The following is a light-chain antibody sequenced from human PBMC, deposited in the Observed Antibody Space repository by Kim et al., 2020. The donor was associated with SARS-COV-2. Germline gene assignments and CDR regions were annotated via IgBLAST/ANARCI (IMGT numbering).Light chain of an antibody. J-gene: IGLJ3*02. CDR3: QVWESSSDHWV. CDR2: YDS. V-gene: IGLV3-21*01. Sequence: SYELTQPPSVSVAPGKTARITCGGNNIGRKSVHWYQQKPGQAPVLVIYYDSDRPSGIPERFSGSNSGNTATLTISRVEAGDEADYYCQVWESSSDHWVFGGGTQLTVL. CDR1: NIGRKS.